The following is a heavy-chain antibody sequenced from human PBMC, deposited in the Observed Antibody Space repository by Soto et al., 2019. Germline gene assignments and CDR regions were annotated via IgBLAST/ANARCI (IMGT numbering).Heavy chain of an antibody. CDR2: TRNKANSYTT. D-gene: IGHD4-4*01. CDR3: ARGSNYVTGIIDY. Sequence: GGSLRLSCAASGFTFSDHYMDWVRQAPGKGLEWVGRTRNKANSYTTEYAASVKGRFTISRDDSKNSLYLQMNSLKTEDTAVYYCARGSNYVTGIIDYWGQGTLVTVSS. J-gene: IGHJ4*02. CDR1: GFTFSDHY. V-gene: IGHV3-72*01.